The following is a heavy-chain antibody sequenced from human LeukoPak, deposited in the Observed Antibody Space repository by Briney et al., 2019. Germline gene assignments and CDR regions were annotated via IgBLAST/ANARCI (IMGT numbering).Heavy chain of an antibody. CDR1: GGSISSYY. D-gene: IGHD2-2*01. Sequence: SETLSLTCTLSGGSISSYYWSWLRQPAGKALVWLGRIYTGGTTNYNPSHKSRVTMSVDTSKKQFSLKLSSVTAADTAIYYCARGYQLLADYMDVWGEGTTVTVSS. CDR3: ARGYQLLADYMDV. V-gene: IGHV4-4*07. J-gene: IGHJ6*03. CDR2: IYTGGTT.